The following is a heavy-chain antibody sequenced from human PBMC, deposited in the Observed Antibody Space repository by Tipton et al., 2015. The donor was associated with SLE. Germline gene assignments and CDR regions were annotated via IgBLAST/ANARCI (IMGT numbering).Heavy chain of an antibody. Sequence: TLSLTCTVSGGSISSGSYYWSWIRQPAGKGLEWIGYIYTSGSTNYNPSLKSRVTISVDTSKNQFSLKLSSVTAADTAVYYCARGRCSGGSCYRFDYWGQGTLVTVSS. D-gene: IGHD2-15*01. J-gene: IGHJ4*02. V-gene: IGHV4-61*09. CDR1: GGSISSGSYY. CDR2: IYTSGST. CDR3: ARGRCSGGSCYRFDY.